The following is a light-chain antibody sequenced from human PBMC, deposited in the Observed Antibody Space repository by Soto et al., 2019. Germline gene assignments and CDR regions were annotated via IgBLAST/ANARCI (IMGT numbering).Light chain of an antibody. CDR1: SSDVGDYNY. Sequence: QSALTQPASVSGSPGQSITISGTGTSSDVGDYNYVSWYQQHPGKVPKLMIYDVSNRPSGVSYRFSGSKSGNTASLTISGLQAEDEADYYCSSYTSSTSTRAFGGGTKLTVL. V-gene: IGLV2-14*01. CDR3: SSYTSSTSTRA. CDR2: DVS. J-gene: IGLJ2*01.